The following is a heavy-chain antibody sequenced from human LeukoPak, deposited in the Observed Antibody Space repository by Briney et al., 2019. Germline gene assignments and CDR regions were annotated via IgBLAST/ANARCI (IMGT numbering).Heavy chain of an antibody. V-gene: IGHV3-23*01. J-gene: IGHJ4*02. CDR2: ISGSDGST. CDR1: GFTFNNYA. D-gene: IGHD2-2*01. Sequence: GGSPRLSCAASGFTFNNYAMSWVRQAPGKGLEWVSAISGSDGSTYYTDSVKGRFTISRDNSKNTLYLQMSSLRAEDTAVYYCAKDLPAAYFDYWGLGTLVTVSS. CDR3: AKDLPAAYFDY.